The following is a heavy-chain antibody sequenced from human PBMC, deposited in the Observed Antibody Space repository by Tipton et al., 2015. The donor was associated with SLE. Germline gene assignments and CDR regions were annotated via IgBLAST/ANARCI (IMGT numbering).Heavy chain of an antibody. CDR1: GFTFSTSA. J-gene: IGHJ4*02. CDR3: AKFEKTTDFYLDS. Sequence: RSLRLSCAASGFTFSTSAMHWVRQAPGKGLEWVAVIWYDGSNKFYADSVKGRFTISRDNSKNTVSLQMNSLRVEDTATYYCAKFEKTTDFYLDSWGQGTLVSVSS. D-gene: IGHD1/OR15-1a*01. V-gene: IGHV3-33*03. CDR2: IWYDGSNK.